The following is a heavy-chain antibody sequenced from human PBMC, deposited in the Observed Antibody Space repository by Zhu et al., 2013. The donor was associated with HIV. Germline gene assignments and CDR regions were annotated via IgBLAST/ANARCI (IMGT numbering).Heavy chain of an antibody. CDR3: AMYSNNWHSSDY. J-gene: IGHJ4*02. V-gene: IGHV3-30*03. CDR1: GFTFSSYG. D-gene: IGHD6-13*01. CDR2: ISYDGGNK. Sequence: QVQLVESGGGVVQPGRSLRLSCAASGFTFSSYGMHWVRQAPGKGLEWVAVISYDGGNKYYADSVKGRFTISRDNSKNTLYLQMNSLRAEDTAVYYCAMYSNNWHSSDYWGQGTLVTVSS.